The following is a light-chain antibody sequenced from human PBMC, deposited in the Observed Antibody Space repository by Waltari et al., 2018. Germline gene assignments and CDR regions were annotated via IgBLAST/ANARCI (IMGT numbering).Light chain of an antibody. J-gene: IGKJ3*01. CDR1: QSLLHSNGYNY. Sequence: DIVMTQSPLSLPVTPGEPASIPCRSSQSLLHSNGYNYFDWYLQKPGQSPHLLIYLGSNRASGVPDRFSGSGSGTDFSLKISRVEAEDVGVYYCMQALQTPLTFGPGTKVDIK. CDR3: MQALQTPLT. V-gene: IGKV2-28*01. CDR2: LGS.